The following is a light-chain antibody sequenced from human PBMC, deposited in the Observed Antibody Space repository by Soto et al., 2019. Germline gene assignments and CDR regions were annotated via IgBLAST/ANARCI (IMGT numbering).Light chain of an antibody. J-gene: IGKJ4*01. CDR3: QQYGSSPPLT. Sequence: EIVLTQSPGTLSLSPGERATLSCRACQSVNSYLAWYQQKPGQAPRLLVYGASNRATGIPDRFSGSGSGTDFTLTIRRLEPEDFAVYHCQQYGSSPPLTFGGGTKVEIK. V-gene: IGKV3-20*01. CDR2: GAS. CDR1: QSVNSY.